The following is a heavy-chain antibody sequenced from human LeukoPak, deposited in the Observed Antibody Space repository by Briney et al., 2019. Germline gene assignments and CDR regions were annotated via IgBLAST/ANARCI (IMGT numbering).Heavy chain of an antibody. D-gene: IGHD5-12*01. V-gene: IGHV3-48*03. CDR2: ISSSGSTK. CDR3: ARPGRGYSGDEGY. Sequence: GGSLRLSCAASRFIFSSYEMNWVRQAPGKGLEWVSYISSSGSTKYYADSVKGRFTISRDNAKNSLYLQMNSLRAEDTAVYYCARPGRGYSGDEGYWGQGTLVTVSS. CDR1: RFIFSSYE. J-gene: IGHJ4*02.